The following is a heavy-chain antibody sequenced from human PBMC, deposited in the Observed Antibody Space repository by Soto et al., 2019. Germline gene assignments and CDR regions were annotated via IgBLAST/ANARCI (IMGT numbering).Heavy chain of an antibody. CDR1: GFTFGTYA. CDR2: ISGSGGST. J-gene: IGHJ5*02. CDR3: AKDRSVDTRDWFDP. V-gene: IGHV3-23*01. Sequence: GGSLRLSCAASGFTFGTYAMNWVRQAPGKGLEWVSGISGSGGSTYYTDSVKGRFTISRDNSKNTLYLQMNSLRADDTAVYYCAKDRSVDTRDWFDPWGQGTLVTVSS. D-gene: IGHD5-18*01.